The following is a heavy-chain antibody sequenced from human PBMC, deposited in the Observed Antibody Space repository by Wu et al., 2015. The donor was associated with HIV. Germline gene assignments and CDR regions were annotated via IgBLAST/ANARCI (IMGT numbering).Heavy chain of an antibody. J-gene: IGHJ6*03. Sequence: QVQLEQSGAELAKPGASVRVSCQASGYTFNAHYIHWVRQAPGQRLEWMGWIRPDSGATHYAEKFEDRVTMTRDASIDTAYIQLNRLRSDDTAVYFCARDLGDDFAIRGYYWYLDVVGRGGPRITVSS. CDR1: GYTFNAHY. V-gene: IGHV1-2*02. CDR2: IRPDSGAT. D-gene: IGHD2-21*02. CDR3: ARDLGDDFAIRGYYWYLDV.